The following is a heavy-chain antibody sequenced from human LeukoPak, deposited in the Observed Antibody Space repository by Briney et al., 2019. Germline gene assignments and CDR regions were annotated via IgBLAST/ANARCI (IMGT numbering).Heavy chain of an antibody. J-gene: IGHJ4*02. CDR3: ARDRLYFDF. CDR1: GFSVTDND. Sequence: PGGSLRLSCAASGFSVTDNDMSWVRQAPGKGLEWVSVMFSGGSAYYADSVEGRFTISRGNSKNTLYLQMNSLTAEDTAVYYCARDRLYFDFWGQGTLVTVSS. V-gene: IGHV3-66*01. CDR2: MFSGGSA.